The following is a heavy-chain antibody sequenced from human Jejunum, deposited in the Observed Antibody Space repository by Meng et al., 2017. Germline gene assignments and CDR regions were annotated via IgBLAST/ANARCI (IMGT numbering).Heavy chain of an antibody. V-gene: IGHV7-4-1*02. CDR1: GYTFSSYA. D-gene: IGHD5-24*01. CDR2: IDTNTGNP. CDR3: AGRSYNYDDYFDF. J-gene: IGHJ4*02. Sequence: QVQLVQSGSELKKPGASVKVSCKASGYTFSSYAMNWVRQAPGQGLERMGWIDTNTGNPTYAQGFAGRFVFSLDTSVTTAYLQISSLKAEDTAVYYCAGRSYNYDDYFDFWGRGTLVTVSS.